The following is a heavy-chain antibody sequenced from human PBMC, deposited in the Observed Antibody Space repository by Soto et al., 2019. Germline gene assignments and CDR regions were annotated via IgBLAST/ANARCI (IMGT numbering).Heavy chain of an antibody. Sequence: GASGKVSCKASGGTLSNYGISWGRQAPGQGLEWMGGIIPVFGTANYAQKFQGRVTITADESTGTVYMEVGSLRSEDTAVYYCARGLNGYLHYFDYWGQGTPVTVSS. CDR2: IIPVFGTA. CDR3: ARGLNGYLHYFDY. V-gene: IGHV1-69*13. D-gene: IGHD5-18*01. CDR1: GGTLSNYG. J-gene: IGHJ4*02.